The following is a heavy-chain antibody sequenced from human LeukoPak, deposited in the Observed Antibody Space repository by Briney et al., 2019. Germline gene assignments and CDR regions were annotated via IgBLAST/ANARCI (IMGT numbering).Heavy chain of an antibody. D-gene: IGHD3-22*01. J-gene: IGHJ4*02. V-gene: IGHV1-18*01. CDR2: ISAYNGNT. CDR3: ARGYYYDSSGYYYDY. CDR1: GYTFTSYG. Sequence: GASVKVSCKASGYTFTSYGISWVRQAPGQGLEWMGWISAYNGNTNYAQKLQGRVTMTTDTSTSTAYMELRSLRSDDTAVYHCARGYYYDSSGYYYDYWGQGTLVTVSS.